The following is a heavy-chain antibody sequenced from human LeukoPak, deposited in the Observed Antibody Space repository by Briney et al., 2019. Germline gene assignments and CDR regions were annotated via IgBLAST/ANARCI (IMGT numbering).Heavy chain of an antibody. CDR3: TSLPNYYDSSGYYAIDY. Sequence: GGSLRLSCAASGFTFSGSAMHWVRQASGKGLEWVGRIRSKANSYATAYAASVKGRFTISRDDSKNTAYLQMNGLKTEDTAVYYCTSLPNYYDSSGYYAIDYWGQGTLVTVSS. V-gene: IGHV3-73*01. D-gene: IGHD3-22*01. CDR1: GFTFSGSA. J-gene: IGHJ4*02. CDR2: IRSKANSYAT.